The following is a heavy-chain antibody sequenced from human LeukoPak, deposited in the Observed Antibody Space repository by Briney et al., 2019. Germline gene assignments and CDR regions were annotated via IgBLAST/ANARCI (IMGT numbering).Heavy chain of an antibody. J-gene: IGHJ6*02. V-gene: IGHV3-13*01. CDR3: ARALPPYYYYGMDV. CDR1: GFTFSSYD. CDR2: IGTAGDT. Sequence: GGSLRLSCAASGFTFSSYDMHWVRQATGKGLEWVSAIGTAGDTYYPGSVKGRFTISRENAKNSLYLQMNSLSAEDTAVYYCARALPPYYYYGMDVWGQGTTVTVSS.